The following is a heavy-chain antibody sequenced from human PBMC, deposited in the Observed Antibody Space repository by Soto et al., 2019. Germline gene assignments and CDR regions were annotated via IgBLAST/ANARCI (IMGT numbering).Heavy chain of an antibody. CDR1: W. D-gene: IGHD1-1*01. CDR3: ARSSTFGTRFDY. J-gene: IGHJ4*02. V-gene: IGHV4-4*02. Sequence: WWSWVRQPPGKGLEWIGGDYHSGSTNYTLSVLCRVAMLLHKSMEQFSLKLVSLPAGDTALFYCARSSTFGTRFDYWGQGSLVTVSA. CDR2: DYHSGST.